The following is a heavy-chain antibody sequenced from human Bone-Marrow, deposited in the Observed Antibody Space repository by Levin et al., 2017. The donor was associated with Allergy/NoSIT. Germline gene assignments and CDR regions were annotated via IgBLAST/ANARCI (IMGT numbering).Heavy chain of an antibody. CDR1: GFTFSSYG. CDR2: ISYDGGNK. Sequence: PGGSLRLSCAASGFTFSSYGIHWVRQAPGKGLEWVALISYDGGNKYYADSVKGRFTISRDNSKNTVFLQMNSLRAEDTAVYHCAKHGSGNYYTASDAFDIWGQGTMVTVSS. J-gene: IGHJ3*02. V-gene: IGHV3-30*18. D-gene: IGHD3-10*01. CDR3: AKHGSGNYYTASDAFDI.